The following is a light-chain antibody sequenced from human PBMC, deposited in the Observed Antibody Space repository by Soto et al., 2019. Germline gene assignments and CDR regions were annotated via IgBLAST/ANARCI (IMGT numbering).Light chain of an antibody. CDR1: QSVSRN. V-gene: IGKV3-15*01. Sequence: ETVMPQSPATLSVSPGERATLSCRASQSVSRNFAWYQQRPGQAPRLLIYGASTRATGVPARFSGSGSGTEFALTISSLQSEDFAVYYCQQYNNWPLTFGGGTKVEIK. CDR2: GAS. CDR3: QQYNNWPLT. J-gene: IGKJ4*01.